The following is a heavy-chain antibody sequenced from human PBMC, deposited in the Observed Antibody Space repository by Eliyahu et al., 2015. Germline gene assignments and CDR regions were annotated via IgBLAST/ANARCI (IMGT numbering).Heavy chain of an antibody. Sequence: QLXLQESGPGLVKPSETLSLTCXXXXXXISSSXYYWGWIRQPPGKGLGWIGSIYYSGSTYYNPSLKSRVTISVDTSKNQFSLKLSSVTAADTAVYYCASGYSSSSGWFDPWGQGTLVTVSS. CDR2: IYYSGST. CDR3: ASGYSSSSGWFDP. CDR1: XXXISSSXYY. D-gene: IGHD6-6*01. J-gene: IGHJ5*02. V-gene: IGHV4-39*01.